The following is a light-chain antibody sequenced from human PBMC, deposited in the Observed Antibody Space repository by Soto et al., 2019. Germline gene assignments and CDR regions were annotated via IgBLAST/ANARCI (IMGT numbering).Light chain of an antibody. Sequence: EIVLTQSPATLSLSPGERATLSCRASQSVSTYLAWYQQKPGQAPRLLIYDASNRATGIPARFSGFGSGTDFTLTISSLEPEDFAVYYCQQRSNWPLTFGGGTKVEIK. J-gene: IGKJ4*01. CDR1: QSVSTY. CDR3: QQRSNWPLT. CDR2: DAS. V-gene: IGKV3-11*01.